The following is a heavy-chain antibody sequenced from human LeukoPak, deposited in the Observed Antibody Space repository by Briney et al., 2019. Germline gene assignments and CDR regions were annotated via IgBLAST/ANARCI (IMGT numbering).Heavy chain of an antibody. V-gene: IGHV1-18*01. CDR2: INANNGDT. D-gene: IGHD6-13*01. CDR3: ARGPIAAAGDY. Sequence: ASVKVSCKASGYTFTSYGITWVRQAPGQGLEWMGWINANNGDTNYAQNLQGRVTMTRDTSTSTAYMEVRSLRSDDTAMYYCARGPIAAAGDYWGQGTLVTVSS. CDR1: GYTFTSYG. J-gene: IGHJ4*02.